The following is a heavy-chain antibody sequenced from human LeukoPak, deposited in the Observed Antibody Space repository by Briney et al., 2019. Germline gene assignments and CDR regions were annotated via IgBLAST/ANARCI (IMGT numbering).Heavy chain of an antibody. CDR3: ARHPGALYGMDV. J-gene: IGHJ6*02. CDR1: GGSTSSSGYY. Sequence: SETLSLTCTVSGGSTSSSGYYWGWVRQPPGKGLEWIGSIYYSGSTYYNPSLKSRVTISVDTSKNQFSLKLSSVTAADTAVYYCARHPGALYGMDVWGQGTTVTVSS. CDR2: IYYSGST. D-gene: IGHD1-26*01. V-gene: IGHV4-39*01.